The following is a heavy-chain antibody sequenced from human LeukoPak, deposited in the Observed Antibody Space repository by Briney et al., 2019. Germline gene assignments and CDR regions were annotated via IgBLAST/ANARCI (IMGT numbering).Heavy chain of an antibody. J-gene: IGHJ3*02. CDR3: ARSPWGSNWYNDAFDI. CDR1: GFTFSSYN. Sequence: GGSLRLSCAASGFTFSSYNMKWVRQAPGKGLEWVSSISSSSTYIYYADSVKGRFTTSRDNAKNSLYLQMNSLRAEDTAVYYCARSPWGSNWYNDAFDIWGQGTMVTVSS. CDR2: ISSSSTYI. D-gene: IGHD6-13*01. V-gene: IGHV3-21*01.